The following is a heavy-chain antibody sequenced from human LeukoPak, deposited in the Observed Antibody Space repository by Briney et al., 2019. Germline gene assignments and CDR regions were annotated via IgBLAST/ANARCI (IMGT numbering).Heavy chain of an antibody. Sequence: GESPKISCKGSGYSFTNYWIGWVRQMPGKGLEWMAIIYPGDSDTRYSPSFQGQVTISADKSISTAYLQWSSLKASDTAMYYCARQGAAAGNDYWGQGTLVTVSS. J-gene: IGHJ4*02. CDR3: ARQGAAAGNDY. V-gene: IGHV5-51*01. CDR2: IYPGDSDT. CDR1: GYSFTNYW. D-gene: IGHD6-13*01.